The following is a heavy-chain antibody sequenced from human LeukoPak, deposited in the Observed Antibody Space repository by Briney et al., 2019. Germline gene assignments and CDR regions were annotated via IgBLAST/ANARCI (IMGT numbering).Heavy chain of an antibody. CDR1: GGSFSGYY. Sequence: SETLSLTCAVYGGSFSGYYWSWIRQPPGKGLEWIGEINHSGSTNYNPSLKSRVTISVDTSKNQFSLKLSSVTAADTAVYYCARHRQGGIYSSSWYGFDYWGQGTLVTVSS. D-gene: IGHD6-13*01. CDR3: ARHRQGGIYSSSWYGFDY. CDR2: INHSGST. J-gene: IGHJ4*02. V-gene: IGHV4-34*01.